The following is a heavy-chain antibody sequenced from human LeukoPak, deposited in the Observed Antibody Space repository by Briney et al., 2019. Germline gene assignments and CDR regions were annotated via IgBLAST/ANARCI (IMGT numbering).Heavy chain of an antibody. D-gene: IGHD3-9*01. J-gene: IGHJ3*02. CDR2: IYYSGST. V-gene: IGHV4-39*01. Sequence: PSETLSLTCTVSGGSISSSSYYWGWIRQPPGKGLEWIGSIYYSGSTYYNPSLKSRVTISVETSKNQFSLKLSSVTAADTAVYYCARLRYFDWSAREGAFDIWGQGTMVTVSS. CDR1: GGSISSSSYY. CDR3: ARLRYFDWSAREGAFDI.